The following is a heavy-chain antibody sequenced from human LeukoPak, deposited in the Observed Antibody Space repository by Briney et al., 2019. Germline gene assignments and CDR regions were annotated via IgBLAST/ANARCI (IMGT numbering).Heavy chain of an antibody. CDR3: AKGRWGLTINNFDL. Sequence: GGSLRLSCAASGFTFTNYWMSWVRQAPGKGLELVANIKQDRSEKYYVDSVKGRFTISRDNAKNSLYLQMNSLGGEDTALYYCAKGRWGLTINNFDLWGQGTMVTVSS. CDR1: GFTFTNYW. D-gene: IGHD2-21*02. J-gene: IGHJ3*01. CDR2: IKQDRSEK. V-gene: IGHV3-7*03.